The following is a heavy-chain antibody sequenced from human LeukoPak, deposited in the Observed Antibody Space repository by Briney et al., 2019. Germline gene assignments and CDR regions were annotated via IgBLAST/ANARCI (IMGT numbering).Heavy chain of an antibody. CDR3: ARTFAGKYCGGDCYITLDY. D-gene: IGHD2-21*02. CDR1: GGTFSSYA. Sequence: SVKVSCKASGGTFSSYAISWVRQAPGQGLEWMGGIIPIFGTANYAQKFQGRVTNTTDESTSTAYMELSSLRSEDTAVYYCARTFAGKYCGGDCYITLDYWGQGTLVTVSS. J-gene: IGHJ4*02. V-gene: IGHV1-69*05. CDR2: IIPIFGTA.